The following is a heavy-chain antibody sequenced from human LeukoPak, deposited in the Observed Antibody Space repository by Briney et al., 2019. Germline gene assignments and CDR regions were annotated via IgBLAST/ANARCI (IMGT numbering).Heavy chain of an antibody. V-gene: IGHV3-23*01. CDR1: GFTFCSYL. Sequence: PGGSLTLFCAASGFTFCSYLMIWARPAPGKALVWGYSISGSSGSKYYIDSVKGWFSISRDNSKNTVYQQMNGQRAEDAAVFYCAKSALSDYVCPQDYWGQGTLVTVSS. J-gene: IGHJ4*02. CDR2: ISGSSGSK. CDR3: AKSALSDYVCPQDY. D-gene: IGHD4-17*01.